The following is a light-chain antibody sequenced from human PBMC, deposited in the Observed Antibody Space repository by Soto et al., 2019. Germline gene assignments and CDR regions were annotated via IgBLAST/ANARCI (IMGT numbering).Light chain of an antibody. CDR3: QHYNSWPLT. J-gene: IGKJ4*01. V-gene: IGKV3-15*01. CDR2: DVS. Sequence: EVVMTQSPATLSVSPGERATLSCRASQSVRSNLAWYQQEPGQAPRLLIYDVSTRATGIPARFSGSGSDTEFTLTISSLQFEDFAVYYCQHYNSWPLTFGGGTK. CDR1: QSVRSN.